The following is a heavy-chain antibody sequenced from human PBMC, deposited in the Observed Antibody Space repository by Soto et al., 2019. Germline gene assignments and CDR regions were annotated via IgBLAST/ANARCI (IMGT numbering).Heavy chain of an antibody. CDR3: ARGPNPPTYYDFWSGSPYGMDV. Sequence: SETLSLTCAVYGGSFSGYYWSWIRQPPGKGLEWIGEINHSGSTNYNPSLKSRVTISVDTSKNQFSLKLSSVTAADTAVYYCARGPNPPTYYDFWSGSPYGMDVWGQGTTVTVSS. J-gene: IGHJ6*02. D-gene: IGHD3-3*01. CDR2: INHSGST. V-gene: IGHV4-34*01. CDR1: GGSFSGYY.